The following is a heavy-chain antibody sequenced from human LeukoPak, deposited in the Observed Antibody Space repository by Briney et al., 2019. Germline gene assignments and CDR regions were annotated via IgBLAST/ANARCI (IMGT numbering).Heavy chain of an antibody. CDR3: ATDTAGYCSSTSCYPNYFDY. D-gene: IGHD2-2*01. CDR2: ISSTDTYI. J-gene: IGHJ4*02. Sequence: GESLRLSCAASGFFFSSYSMNWVRQAPGKGLEWVSSISSTDTYIYYADSVKGRFTISRDNAKNLLYLQMNSLRAEDTAVYYCATDTAGYCSSTSCYPNYFDYWGQGTLVTVSS. V-gene: IGHV3-21*01. CDR1: GFFFSSYS.